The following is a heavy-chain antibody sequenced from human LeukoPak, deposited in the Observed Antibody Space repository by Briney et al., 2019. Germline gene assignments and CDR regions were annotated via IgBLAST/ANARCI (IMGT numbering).Heavy chain of an antibody. CDR3: ARLNWNYADY. J-gene: IGHJ4*02. V-gene: IGHV3-30*03. CDR1: GFTFSSYG. Sequence: GGSLRLSCAASGFTFSSYGMHWVRQAPGKGLEWVAVISYDGSNKYYADSVKGRFTLSRDNGKNSLYLKMNSLRGEDTAVYYCARLNWNYADYWGQGTLVTVSS. CDR2: ISYDGSNK. D-gene: IGHD3-3*01.